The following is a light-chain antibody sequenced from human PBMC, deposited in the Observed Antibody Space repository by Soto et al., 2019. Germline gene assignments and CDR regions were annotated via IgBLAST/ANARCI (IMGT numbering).Light chain of an antibody. J-gene: IGKJ1*01. CDR3: QQYGVSSRT. CDR2: GAS. Sequence: EIVLTQPPDTLSLSPGERATLSCRASQSVSSSYLAWYQQRPGQAPRLLIYGASSRATGIPDRFSGSGSGTDFSLTISRLEPEDFAVYYCQQYGVSSRTFGQGTKVDI. CDR1: QSVSSSY. V-gene: IGKV3-20*01.